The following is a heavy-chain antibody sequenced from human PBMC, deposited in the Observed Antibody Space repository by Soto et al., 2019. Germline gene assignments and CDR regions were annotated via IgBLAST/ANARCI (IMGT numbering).Heavy chain of an antibody. D-gene: IGHD5-12*01. V-gene: IGHV3-21*01. CDR3: ARGSIVATGLTPFDY. CDR1: GFTFSSYT. CDR2: NSTNRNYI. J-gene: IGHJ4*02. Sequence: PAGSLTLSCAASGFTFSSYTMNWVGQAPGKGLEWFSCNSTNRNYIYYADSVKSRFTMSRDNANNSLHLQINSLRAEDTAVYYCARGSIVATGLTPFDYWGQGTLVTVSS.